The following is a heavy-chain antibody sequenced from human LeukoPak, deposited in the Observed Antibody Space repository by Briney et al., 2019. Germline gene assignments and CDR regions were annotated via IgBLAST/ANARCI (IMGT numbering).Heavy chain of an antibody. Sequence: GASVKVSCKASGYTFIGYYIHWVRQAPGQGLEWMGWINPNTGGTNYAQNFQGRVTMTRDTSISTAYMELSSLRSDDTAVYYCARGSSVTGTALLALDIWGQGTMVTVSS. J-gene: IGHJ3*02. CDR1: GYTFIGYY. CDR3: ARGSSVTGTALLALDI. V-gene: IGHV1-2*02. CDR2: INPNTGGT. D-gene: IGHD1-20*01.